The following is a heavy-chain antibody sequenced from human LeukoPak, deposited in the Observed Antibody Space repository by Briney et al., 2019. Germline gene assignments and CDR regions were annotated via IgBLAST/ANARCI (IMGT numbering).Heavy chain of an antibody. CDR2: IYHSGST. J-gene: IGHJ5*02. Sequence: PSETLSLTCTVSGGSISSGGYYWSWIRQPPGNGLEWIGYIYHSGSTYYNPSLKSRVTISVDRSKNQFSLKLSSVTAADTTVYYCARESRPENWFDPWGQGTLVTVSS. D-gene: IGHD1-14*01. V-gene: IGHV4-30-2*01. CDR1: GGSISSGGYY. CDR3: ARESRPENWFDP.